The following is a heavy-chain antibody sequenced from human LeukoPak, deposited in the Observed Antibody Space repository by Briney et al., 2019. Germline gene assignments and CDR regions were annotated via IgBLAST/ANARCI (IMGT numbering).Heavy chain of an antibody. Sequence: ASAKVSCKASGYTFTGYYMHWVRQAPGQGLEWMGWINPNSGGTNYAQKFQGRVTMTRDTSISTAYMELSRLRSDDTAVYYCARDVGTARVFDYWGQGTLVTVSS. CDR1: GYTFTGYY. V-gene: IGHV1-2*02. D-gene: IGHD6-6*01. CDR2: INPNSGGT. CDR3: ARDVGTARVFDY. J-gene: IGHJ4*02.